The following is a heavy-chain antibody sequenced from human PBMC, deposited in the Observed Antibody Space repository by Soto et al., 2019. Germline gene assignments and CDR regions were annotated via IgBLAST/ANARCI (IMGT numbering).Heavy chain of an antibody. Sequence: QVQLVQSGGEVKKPGASVKVSCKASGYTFRSYGISWVRQAPGQGLEWMGYISPHSGNTNYVQKFQGRATMTTDTPTSTAYMELRSLRADDTAVYYCARTRYFCTSTSCYANWFDPWGQGTLVTVSS. CDR2: ISPHSGNT. V-gene: IGHV1-18*01. CDR3: ARTRYFCTSTSCYANWFDP. CDR1: GYTFRSYG. J-gene: IGHJ5*02. D-gene: IGHD2-2*01.